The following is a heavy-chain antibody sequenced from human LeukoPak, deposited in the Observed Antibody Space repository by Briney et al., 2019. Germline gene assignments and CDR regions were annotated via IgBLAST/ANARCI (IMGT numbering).Heavy chain of an antibody. Sequence: GESLQISCKGFGYTFTSYWIGWVRQLPGKGLEWMGIIYPGDSDTRHSPSLQGQVTISAVKSISTAYLQSSRLKASHTAMYFCARHRDWVPDYWGQGTLVPVSS. D-gene: IGHD3/OR15-3a*01. J-gene: IGHJ4*02. V-gene: IGHV5-51*01. CDR1: GYTFTSYW. CDR2: IYPGDSDT. CDR3: ARHRDWVPDY.